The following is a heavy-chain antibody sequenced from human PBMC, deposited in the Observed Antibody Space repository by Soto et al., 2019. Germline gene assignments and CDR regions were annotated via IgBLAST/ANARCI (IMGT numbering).Heavy chain of an antibody. Sequence: EVQLVESGGGLVQPGGSLRLSCAVSGFTFSKAWMSWVRQAPGKGLDWVGRIKSKSASGTTDYAAPVKGRFTIARDESKVTRYLQMNSLKTDDTGVYHSTTDPGGCLPARDELDYGGHGTLVAVST. D-gene: IGHD6-6*01. CDR2: IKSKSASGTT. CDR3: TTDPGGCLPARDELDY. J-gene: IGHJ4*01. CDR1: GFTFSKAW. V-gene: IGHV3-15*01.